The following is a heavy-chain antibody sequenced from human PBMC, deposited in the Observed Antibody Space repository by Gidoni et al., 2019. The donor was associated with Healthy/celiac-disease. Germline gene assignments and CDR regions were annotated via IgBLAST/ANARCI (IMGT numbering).Heavy chain of an antibody. D-gene: IGHD5-18*01. V-gene: IGHV3-23*01. J-gene: IGHJ4*02. CDR2: ISGSGGST. CDR3: ATYGVSYGNRWDY. CDR1: GCTFSSYA. Sequence: EVQRLESGGGLVQPGGSLSPSCAASGCTFSSYAMSWVRQAPGKGLEWVSDISGSGGSTSYAGSVKGRFTISRNKSKDTLNLQMNSLRAEDTAVYYCATYGVSYGNRWDYWGQGTLVTVSS.